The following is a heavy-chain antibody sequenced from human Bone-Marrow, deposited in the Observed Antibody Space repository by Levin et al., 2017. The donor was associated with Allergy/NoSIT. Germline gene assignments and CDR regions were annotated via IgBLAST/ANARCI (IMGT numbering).Heavy chain of an antibody. CDR3: AKVREGSQWSLDI. J-gene: IGHJ3*02. CDR2: ITTKIDGGT. D-gene: IGHD3-3*01. Sequence: GESLKISCAASGFSFNYAWMNWVRQAPGKGLEWVGRITTKIDGGTEYAAPVKGRFTTSRDESKNTLYLQMNNLKTEDTAVYYCAKVREGSQWSLDIWGQGTMVTVSS. V-gene: IGHV3-15*01. CDR1: GFSFNYAW.